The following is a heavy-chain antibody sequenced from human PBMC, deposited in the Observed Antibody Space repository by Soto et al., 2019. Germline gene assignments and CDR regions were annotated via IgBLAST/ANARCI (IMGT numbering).Heavy chain of an antibody. CDR2: IYYTGST. J-gene: IGHJ5*02. D-gene: IGHD2-2*02. CDR1: GGSINSGGYT. CDR3: ARALPTGYCSSTSCYSDWFDP. V-gene: IGHV4-31*03. Sequence: SETLSLTCTVSGGSINSGGYTWSWIRQHPGKGLEWIGYIYYTGSTYYNPSLKSRLTISVDTSKNQFSLKLSSVTAADTAVYYCARALPTGYCSSTSCYSDWFDPWGQGALVTVSS.